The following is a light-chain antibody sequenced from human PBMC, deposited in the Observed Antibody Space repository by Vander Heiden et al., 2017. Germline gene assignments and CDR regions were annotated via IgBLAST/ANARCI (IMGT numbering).Light chain of an antibody. CDR2: AAS. Sequence: DIQRTQSPSSLSASVGDRVTITCRASQSRSSHLNWYQQKPGNSPKLLIYAASSLQSGVPSRFSGSGSGTDFTLTISSLQPEDFATYYCQQSYSTRWTFGQGTQVEIK. V-gene: IGKV1-39*01. CDR1: QSRSSH. CDR3: QQSYSTRWT. J-gene: IGKJ1*01.